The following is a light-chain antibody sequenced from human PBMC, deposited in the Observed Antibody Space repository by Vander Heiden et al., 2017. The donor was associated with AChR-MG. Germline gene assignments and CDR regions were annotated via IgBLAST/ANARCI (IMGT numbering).Light chain of an antibody. V-gene: IGKV1-33*01. CDR2: DAS. CDR1: QDITNY. CDR3: QQYNSLPLT. J-gene: IGKJ2*01. Sequence: DVQMTQSPPSLSASVGDRVTITCQASQDITNYLNWYQQKPGKAPKVLIYDASNLETGVPSRFTGRGFGTDFTLTISSLQPEDTATYFCQQYNSLPLTFGQGTKLEIK.